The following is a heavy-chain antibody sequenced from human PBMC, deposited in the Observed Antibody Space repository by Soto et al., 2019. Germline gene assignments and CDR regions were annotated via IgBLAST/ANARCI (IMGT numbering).Heavy chain of an antibody. CDR2: IYPGDSDT. J-gene: IGHJ6*02. CDR1: GYSFTSYW. CDR3: ARRGGVAGTPMYYYYGMDV. D-gene: IGHD6-19*01. V-gene: IGHV5-51*01. Sequence: LKISCKGSGYSFTSYWIGWVRQMPGKGLEWMGIIYPGDSDTRYSPSFQGQVTISADKSISTAYLQWSSLKASDTAMYYCARRGGVAGTPMYYYYGMDVWGQGTTVTVS.